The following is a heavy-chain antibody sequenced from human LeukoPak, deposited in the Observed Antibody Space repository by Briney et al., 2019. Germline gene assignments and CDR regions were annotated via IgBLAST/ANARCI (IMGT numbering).Heavy chain of an antibody. J-gene: IGHJ4*02. D-gene: IGHD3-10*01. CDR2: ISPSGDIT. Sequence: GGSLRLSCAASGFTFSKHGMNWGRQAPGKGLEGVPGISPSGDITYYADSVKGRFTISRDNSKNTLYLEVISLTAEDTAVYYCAKDDAWLRFGEWSQGTLVTVSS. CDR1: GFTFSKHG. V-gene: IGHV3-23*01. CDR3: AKDDAWLRFGE.